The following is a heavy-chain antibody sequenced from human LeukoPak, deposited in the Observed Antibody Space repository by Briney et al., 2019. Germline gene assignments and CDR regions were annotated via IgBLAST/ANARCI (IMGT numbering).Heavy chain of an antibody. J-gene: IGHJ4*02. CDR2: IYYSGST. D-gene: IGHD1-26*01. Sequence: SETLSLTCTVSGVSISSSSYYWGWIRQPPGKGLEWIGSIYYSGSTYYNPSLKSRVTISVDTSKNQFSLKLSSVTAADTAVYYCARPYLGSYYYFDYWGQGTLVTVSS. V-gene: IGHV4-39*01. CDR1: GVSISSSSYY. CDR3: ARPYLGSYYYFDY.